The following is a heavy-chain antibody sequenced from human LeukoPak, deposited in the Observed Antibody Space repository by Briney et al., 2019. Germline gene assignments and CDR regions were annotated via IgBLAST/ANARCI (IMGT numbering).Heavy chain of an antibody. CDR3: ARDRIFVVVVAATSRFDY. CDR2: IRYDGSYK. Sequence: GGSLRLSCAASGFTFSSYGMHWVRQAPGKGLEWVAFIRYDGSYKFYAESVKGRFTVSRDNSKNTLYLQMNSLRAEDTAVYYCARDRIFVVVVAATSRFDYWGQGTLVTVSS. CDR1: GFTFSSYG. V-gene: IGHV3-30*02. J-gene: IGHJ4*02. D-gene: IGHD2-15*01.